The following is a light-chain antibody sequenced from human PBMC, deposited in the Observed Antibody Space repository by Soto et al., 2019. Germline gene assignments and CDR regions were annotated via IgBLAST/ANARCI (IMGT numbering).Light chain of an antibody. J-gene: IGKJ4*01. Sequence: IQMTQSPSSLSASVGDIVTITCRASQTIDKYLNWYQHIPGRVPKLLIYGASRLQSGVPTRFSGSGGSTYFTLTISTLHHEDFATYYWRKSYSIPGTLGRGTRV. CDR1: QTIDKY. CDR2: GAS. CDR3: RKSYSIPGT. V-gene: IGKV1-39*01.